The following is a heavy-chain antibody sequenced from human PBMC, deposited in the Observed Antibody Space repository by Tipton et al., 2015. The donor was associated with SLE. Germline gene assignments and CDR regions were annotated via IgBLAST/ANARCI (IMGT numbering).Heavy chain of an antibody. V-gene: IGHV3-30*04. CDR3: ARVPDRWFDP. D-gene: IGHD1-14*01. J-gene: IGHJ5*02. Sequence: SLRLSCAASGFTFSSYAMHWVRQAPGMGLEWVALISYHGSNKYYADSVKGRFTISRDNVKNSLYLQMNSLRAEDTAVYYCARVPDRWFDPWGQGTLVTVSS. CDR1: GFTFSSYA. CDR2: ISYHGSNK.